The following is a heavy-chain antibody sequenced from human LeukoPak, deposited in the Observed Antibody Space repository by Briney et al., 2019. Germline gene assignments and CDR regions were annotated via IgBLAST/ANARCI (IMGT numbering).Heavy chain of an antibody. CDR2: ISSSGSTI. CDR3: ARVSCSSTSCPPSY. J-gene: IGHJ4*02. V-gene: IGHV3-11*04. Sequence: PGGSLRLSCAASGFTFSDYYMSWIRQAPGKGLEWVSYISSSGSTIYYADSVKGRFTISRDNAKNSLYLQMNSLRAEDTTVYYCARVSCSSTSCPPSYWGQGTLVTVSS. D-gene: IGHD2-2*01. CDR1: GFTFSDYY.